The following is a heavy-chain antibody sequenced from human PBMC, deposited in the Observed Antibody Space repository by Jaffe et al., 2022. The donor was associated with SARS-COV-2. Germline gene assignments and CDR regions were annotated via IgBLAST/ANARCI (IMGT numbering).Heavy chain of an antibody. V-gene: IGHV1-46*01. CDR3: ARDNSNWAVDY. J-gene: IGHJ4*02. CDR2: INPSGDST. Sequence: QVQLVQSGAEVKKPGASVKVSCKASGNTFSNSYMHWVRQAPGQGLEWMGRINPSGDSTTYAQRLQGRVTMTRDTSTSTVYMELSSLTSDDTAVYFCARDNSNWAVDYWGQGTLVTVST. D-gene: IGHD4-4*01. CDR1: GNTFSNSY.